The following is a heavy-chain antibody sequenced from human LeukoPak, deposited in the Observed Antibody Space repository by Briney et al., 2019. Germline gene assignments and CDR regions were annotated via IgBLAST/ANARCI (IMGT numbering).Heavy chain of an antibody. CDR2: ISASGDTT. V-gene: IGHV3-23*01. CDR1: GFTFSSHV. D-gene: IGHD2-2*01. CDR3: ARDDVVPAALWSYMDV. Sequence: GGSLRLSCAASGFTFSSHVMTWVRQAPAKGLEWVSGISASGDTTYYADSVKGRFTISRDNSKNTLYLQMNSLRAEDTTVYYCARDDVVPAALWSYMDVWGKGTTVTVSS. J-gene: IGHJ6*03.